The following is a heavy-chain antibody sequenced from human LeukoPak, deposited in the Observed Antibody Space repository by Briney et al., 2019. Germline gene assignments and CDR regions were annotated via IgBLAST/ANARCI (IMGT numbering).Heavy chain of an antibody. Sequence: SGTLSLTCAVSGGSISSSNWRCWVRQPPGRGLEWIGVIYHSGSTNYNPSLKSRVTISVDKSKNQFTLKMSSVTAADTAVYFCASVDYGSGSPPLYGMDVWGKGTTVTVSS. CDR3: ASVDYGSGSPPLYGMDV. CDR2: IYHSGST. CDR1: GGSISSSNW. D-gene: IGHD3-10*01. J-gene: IGHJ6*04. V-gene: IGHV4-4*02.